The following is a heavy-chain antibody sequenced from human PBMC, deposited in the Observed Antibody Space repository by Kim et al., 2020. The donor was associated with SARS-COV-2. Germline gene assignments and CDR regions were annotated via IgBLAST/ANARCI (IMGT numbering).Heavy chain of an antibody. V-gene: IGHV4-59*01. CDR2: VYYSGST. CDR3: ARELNIDYYGSGSYRDWLYP. CDR1: GGSINRYY. J-gene: IGHJ5*02. Sequence: SETLSLTCTVSGGSINRYYWSWIRQSPGKELEWIGYVYYSGSTNYNPSLESRVSISVDTSKKQFSLRLTSVTAADTAVYYCARELNIDYYGSGSYRDWLYPWGQGTLVTVSS. D-gene: IGHD3-10*01.